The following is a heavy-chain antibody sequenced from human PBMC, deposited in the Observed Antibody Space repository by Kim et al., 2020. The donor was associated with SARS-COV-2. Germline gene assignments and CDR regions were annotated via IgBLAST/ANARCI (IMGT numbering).Heavy chain of an antibody. V-gene: IGHV1-69*02. J-gene: IGHJ4*02. CDR3: ARTEYSSSPRGFDY. Sequence: AQKFQGRVTITADKSTSTAYMELSSLRSEDTAVYYCARTEYSSSPRGFDYWGQGTLVTVSS. D-gene: IGHD6-6*01.